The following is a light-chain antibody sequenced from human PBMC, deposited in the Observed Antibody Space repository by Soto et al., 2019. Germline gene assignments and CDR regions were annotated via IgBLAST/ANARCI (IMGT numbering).Light chain of an antibody. CDR2: DAS. CDR1: QSISSW. CDR3: QHYNSYGT. V-gene: IGKV1-5*01. Sequence: DIQKTQSPSTLSSTAGDIFTITCRASQSISSWLAWYQQKPGKAPKLLIYDASSLESGVPSRFSGSGSGTEFTLTISSLQPDDFATYYCQHYNSYGTFGQGTKVDIK. J-gene: IGKJ1*01.